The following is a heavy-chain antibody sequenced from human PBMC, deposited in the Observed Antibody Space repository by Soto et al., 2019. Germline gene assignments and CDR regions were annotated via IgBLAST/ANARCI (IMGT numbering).Heavy chain of an antibody. J-gene: IGHJ6*01. CDR2: IYHSGST. CDR3: ARGTSNWSCKFYY. D-gene: IGHD1-20*01. V-gene: IGHV4-30-2*01. CDR1: GGCLSSGGYS. Sequence: PSETLSLTCAVSGGCLSSGGYSWIWIRQPPGKGLEWIGYIYHSGSTYYNPSLKSRVTMSLDRSKNQLSLQLTSVTAADTALYYCARGTSNWSCKFYY.